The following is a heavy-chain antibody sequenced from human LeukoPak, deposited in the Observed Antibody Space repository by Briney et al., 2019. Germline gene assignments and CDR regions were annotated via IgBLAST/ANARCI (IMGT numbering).Heavy chain of an antibody. CDR1: GFTFSSYG. Sequence: PGRSLRLSCAASGFTFSSYGMHWVRQAPGKGLEWVAVISYDGSNKYYADSVKGRFTISRDNSKNTLYLQMNSLRAEDTAVYYCAKDRDGYNSGDYFDYWGQGTLVTVSS. V-gene: IGHV3-30*18. CDR2: ISYDGSNK. J-gene: IGHJ4*02. CDR3: AKDRDGYNSGDYFDY. D-gene: IGHD5-24*01.